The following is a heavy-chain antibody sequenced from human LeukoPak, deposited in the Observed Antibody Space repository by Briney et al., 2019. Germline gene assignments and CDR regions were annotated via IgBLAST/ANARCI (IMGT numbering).Heavy chain of an antibody. CDR3: ARQPKEYYYDSSGYYY. J-gene: IGHJ4*02. D-gene: IGHD3-22*01. V-gene: IGHV4-39*01. Sequence: SETLSLTCTVSGGSISSSSYYWGWIRQPPGKGLEWIGSIYYSGSTYYNPSLKSRVTISVDTSKNQFSLKLSSVTAADTAVYYCARQPKEYYYDSSGYYYWGQGTLVTVSS. CDR1: GGSISSSSYY. CDR2: IYYSGST.